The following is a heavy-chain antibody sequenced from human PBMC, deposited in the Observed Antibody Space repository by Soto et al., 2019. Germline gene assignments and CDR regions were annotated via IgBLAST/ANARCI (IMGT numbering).Heavy chain of an antibody. CDR1: GYTFTSYG. V-gene: IGHV1-18*01. CDR2: ISAYNGNK. CDR3: ARAPEIFDY. J-gene: IGHJ4*02. Sequence: QAHLVQSGGEVKKPGASVKVSCKASGYTFTSYGISWVRQAPGQGLEWMGWISAYNGNKKYAPKLQGRVTMTTDTSTRTAYMELRSLRSDITAVYYCARAPEIFDYWGQGTLFTVSS.